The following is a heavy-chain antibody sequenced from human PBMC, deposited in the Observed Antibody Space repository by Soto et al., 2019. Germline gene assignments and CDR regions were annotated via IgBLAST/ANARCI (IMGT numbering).Heavy chain of an antibody. D-gene: IGHD3-22*01. V-gene: IGHV4-34*01. J-gene: IGHJ6*03. Sequence: QVQLQQWGAGLVEPSETLSLTCAVHGGTFSAYYWSWIRQAPGKGLEWIGEINHRGSATYSPSLKSRVTISVDPAKDQFSLRLTSLTAADTAVYFCARGGWGISSTPYYDNYYYMDIWGKGTTVTVSS. CDR3: ARGGWGISSTPYYDNYYYMDI. CDR2: INHRGSA. CDR1: GGTFSAYY.